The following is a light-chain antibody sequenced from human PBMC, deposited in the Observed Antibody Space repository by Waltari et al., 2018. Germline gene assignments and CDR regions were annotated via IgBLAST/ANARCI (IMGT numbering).Light chain of an antibody. CDR1: QSVLNNSNKKNY. Sequence: DIVMTQSPDSLALSLGERANINCKSSQSVLNNSNKKNYVAWYQQRPRQPPKLLISWASMREAGVPDRFSGSGSGTDFTLTISSLQAEDVAVYYCQQYYITPWAFGQGTKVEIK. V-gene: IGKV4-1*01. CDR2: WAS. J-gene: IGKJ1*01. CDR3: QQYYITPWA.